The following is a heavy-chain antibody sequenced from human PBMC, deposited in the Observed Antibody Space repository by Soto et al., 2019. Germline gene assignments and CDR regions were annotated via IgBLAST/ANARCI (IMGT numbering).Heavy chain of an antibody. V-gene: IGHV2-5*02. Sequence: SGPTLVNPTQTLTLTCVFSGFSLNTGGVTVGWVGEPPGKALEWVALIYWDDGKRYSPSLKSRLTITKETSRNQVVLTMTNVDPEDTATYSCAHSPAPRVYFQHWGEGTLVT. D-gene: IGHD3-10*01. J-gene: IGHJ1*01. CDR1: GFSLNTGGVT. CDR2: IYWDDGK. CDR3: AHSPAPRVYFQH.